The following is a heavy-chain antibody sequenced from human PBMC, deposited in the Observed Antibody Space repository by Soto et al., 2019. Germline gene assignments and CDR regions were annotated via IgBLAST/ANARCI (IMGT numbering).Heavy chain of an antibody. CDR2: FNPTGDTA. CDR1: GYTFTSYY. V-gene: IGHV1-46*01. Sequence: ASVKVSCKASGYTFTSYYIQWVRQAPGQGLEWMGIFNPTGDTASYAQKLQGRVTMTRDTSTGTAYMELGSLRSEDTAVYYCARGGRIVDTGIGYYYYHAMDVWGQGTPVTVYS. D-gene: IGHD5-18*01. CDR3: ARGGRIVDTGIGYYYYHAMDV. J-gene: IGHJ6*02.